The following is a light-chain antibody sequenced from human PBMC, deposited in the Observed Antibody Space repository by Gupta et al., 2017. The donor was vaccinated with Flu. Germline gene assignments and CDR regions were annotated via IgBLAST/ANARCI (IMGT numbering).Light chain of an antibody. J-gene: IGLJ3*02. CDR2: LNSDGSH. CDR3: QTWGTGIWV. Sequence: QLVLTQSPSASASLGASVKLTCTLRSRHSSYAIAWHQQQPEKGPRSLMQLNSDGSHSKGAGIPDRFSGSSSGAERYLTISSLQSEDEADYYCQTWGTGIWVFGGGTKLTVL. V-gene: IGLV4-69*01. CDR1: SRHSSYA.